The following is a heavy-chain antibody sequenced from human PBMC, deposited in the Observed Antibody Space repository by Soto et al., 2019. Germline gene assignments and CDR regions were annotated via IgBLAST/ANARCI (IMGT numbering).Heavy chain of an antibody. V-gene: IGHV3-48*02. CDR3: ARGGVATIFGDS. J-gene: IGHJ4*02. D-gene: IGHD5-12*01. Sequence: TGGSLRLSCAVSGFIFSSNWMSWVRQAPGKGLEWLSYIDSSSKTIYYADSVKGRFIISRDNAKNSLYLQMNSLRDEDTAVYHCARGGVATIFGDSWGQGTLVTVSS. CDR1: GFIFSSNW. CDR2: IDSSSKTI.